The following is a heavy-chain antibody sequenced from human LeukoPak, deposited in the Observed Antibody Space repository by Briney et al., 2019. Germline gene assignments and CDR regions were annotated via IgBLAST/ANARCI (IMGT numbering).Heavy chain of an antibody. D-gene: IGHD3-22*01. CDR2: INHSGST. Sequence: SETLSLTCAVYGGSFSGYYWSWIRQPPGKGLEWIGEINHSGSTNYNPSLKSRVTISVDTSKNQFSLKLSSVTAADTAVYYCARIPPYYDSSGYYYGYFDYWGQGTLVTVSS. CDR3: ARIPPYYDSSGYYYGYFDY. J-gene: IGHJ4*02. V-gene: IGHV4-34*01. CDR1: GGSFSGYY.